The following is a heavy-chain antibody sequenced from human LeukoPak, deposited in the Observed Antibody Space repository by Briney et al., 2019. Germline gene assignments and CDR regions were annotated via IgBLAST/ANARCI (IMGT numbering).Heavy chain of an antibody. Sequence: GASVKVSCKASGGTFSSYAISWVRQAPGQGLEWMGWINPNSGGTNYAQKFQGRVTMTRDTSISTAYMELSRLRSDDTAVYYCARDRLGVRGVRRGNWFDPWGQGTLVTVSS. V-gene: IGHV1-2*02. CDR3: ARDRLGVRGVRRGNWFDP. J-gene: IGHJ5*02. CDR2: INPNSGGT. CDR1: GGTFSSYA. D-gene: IGHD3-10*01.